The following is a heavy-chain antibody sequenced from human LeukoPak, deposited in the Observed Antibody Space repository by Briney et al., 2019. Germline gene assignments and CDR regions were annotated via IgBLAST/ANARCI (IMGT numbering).Heavy chain of an antibody. CDR1: GFAFSDYW. CDR2: INLGGSAK. CDR3: AAWGLNNY. V-gene: IGHV3-7*01. Sequence: GGSLRLSCSASGFAFSDYWMNWVRQAPGKGPEWVANINLGGSAKLYMDSVRGRCTISRDSAKNSLYLQLNSLRVEDTAVYYCAAWGLNNYWGQGTLVTVSS. D-gene: IGHD7-27*01. J-gene: IGHJ4*02.